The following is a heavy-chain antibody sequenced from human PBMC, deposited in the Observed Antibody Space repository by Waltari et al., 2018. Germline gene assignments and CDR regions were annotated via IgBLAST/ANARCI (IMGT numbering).Heavy chain of an antibody. V-gene: IGHV3-49*04. J-gene: IGHJ4*02. Sequence: EVQLVESGGGLVQPGRSLRLSCKAYGFTFGDYAMNWVRQAPGKGLVWVGLIISKAYGGTTEYAASVQGRVTISRDNAKNSLYLQMNSLRAEDTAVYYCARERAAAGDYWGQGTLVTVSS. CDR3: ARERAAAGDY. CDR2: IISKAYGGTT. D-gene: IGHD6-13*01. CDR1: GFTFGDYA.